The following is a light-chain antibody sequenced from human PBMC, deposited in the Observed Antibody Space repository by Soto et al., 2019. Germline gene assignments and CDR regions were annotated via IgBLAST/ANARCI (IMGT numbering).Light chain of an antibody. V-gene: IGKV3-20*01. J-gene: IGKJ4*02. CDR1: QRVSSSY. CDR2: GAS. CDR3: QQYGSSPLWLT. Sequence: EILLTQSPGTLSLSPGERATLSCRASQRVSSSYLAWYQQKPGQAPRLHIYGASSRATGIPDRFSGSGSGTGVPITISILAPEAFAGYCCQQYGSSPLWLTLGGGTNVEIK.